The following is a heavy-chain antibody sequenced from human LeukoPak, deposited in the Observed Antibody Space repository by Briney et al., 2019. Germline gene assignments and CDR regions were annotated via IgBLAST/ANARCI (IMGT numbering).Heavy chain of an antibody. CDR3: ALGIAAADY. CDR2: ISGSRGGT. V-gene: IGHV3-23*01. D-gene: IGHD6-13*01. CDR1: GFTFSSYA. J-gene: IGHJ4*02. Sequence: GGSLRLSCAASGFTFSSYAMSWVRQAPGKGLEWVSAISGSRGGTYYADSVKGRFTISRDKAKNTLYLQMNSLRAEDTAVYYCALGIAAADYWGQGTLVTVSS.